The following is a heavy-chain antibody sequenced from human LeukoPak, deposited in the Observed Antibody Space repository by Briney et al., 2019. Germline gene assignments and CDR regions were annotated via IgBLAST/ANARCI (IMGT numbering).Heavy chain of an antibody. J-gene: IGHJ4*02. CDR3: ARDSSDTAMDLDY. Sequence: PGGSLRLSCAASGFTFSSYAMHWVRQAPGKGLEWVAVISYDGSNKYYADSVKGRFTISRDNAKNSLYLQMNSLRAEDTAVYYCARDSSDTAMDLDYWGQGTLVTVSS. CDR1: GFTFSSYA. D-gene: IGHD5-18*01. V-gene: IGHV3-30*04. CDR2: ISYDGSNK.